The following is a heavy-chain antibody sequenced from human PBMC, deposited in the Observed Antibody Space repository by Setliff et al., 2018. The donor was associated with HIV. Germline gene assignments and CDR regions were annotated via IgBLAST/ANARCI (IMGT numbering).Heavy chain of an antibody. CDR3: ARGATLLPGYSDRWEYFYIDV. J-gene: IGHJ6*03. CDR2: INHSGST. Sequence: LSLTCAVYGGSFSEYYWGWIRQSPGKGLEWIGEINHSGSTHYNPPLKSRATISVDTSKNQFSLRLNSVTAADTAVYYCARGATLLPGYSDRWEYFYIDVWGNGTTVTVSS. D-gene: IGHD5-12*01. CDR1: GGSFSEYY. V-gene: IGHV4-34*01.